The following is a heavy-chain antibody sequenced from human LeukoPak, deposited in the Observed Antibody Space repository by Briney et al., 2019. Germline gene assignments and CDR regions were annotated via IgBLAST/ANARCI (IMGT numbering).Heavy chain of an antibody. D-gene: IGHD2-2*01. CDR2: IYYSGTT. V-gene: IGHV4-31*03. CDR3: ARAARSSTSCYAGYYYGMDV. CDR1: GDSIGSGGSY. Sequence: SQTLSLTCTVSGDSIGSGGSYWSWTRQHPGEGLEWIGYIYYSGTTQYNPSLKSRVTISIDTSKNQFSLKLTSVTAADTAVYYCARAARSSTSCYAGYYYGMDVWGQGTTVTVSS. J-gene: IGHJ6*02.